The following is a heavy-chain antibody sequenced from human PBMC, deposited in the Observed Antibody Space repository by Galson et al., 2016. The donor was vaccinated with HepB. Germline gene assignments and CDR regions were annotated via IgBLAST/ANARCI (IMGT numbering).Heavy chain of an antibody. V-gene: IGHV1-3*01. J-gene: IGHJ6*02. CDR1: GYNFPSHA. Sequence: SVKVSCKAAGYNFPSHAMHWVRQAPGQGLEWMGWINAGNGDTKYLQKFQGRVTFTRDTSASTLYMELSSLRSEDTAVFYCTRDGFGNYGGRNYYHGMDVWGRGTTVTVSS. CDR2: INAGNGDT. CDR3: TRDGFGNYGGRNYYHGMDV. D-gene: IGHD4-11*01.